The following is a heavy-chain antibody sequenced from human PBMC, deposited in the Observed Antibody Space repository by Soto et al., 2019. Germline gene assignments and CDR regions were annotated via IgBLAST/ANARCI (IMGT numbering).Heavy chain of an antibody. Sequence: SETLSLTCTVSGGSISSSSYYWGWIRQPPGKGLEWIGSIYYSGSTYYNLSLKSRVTISVDTSKNQFSLKLSSVTAADTAVYYCARVHYDILTGYPQVYYYYYGMDVWGQGTTVTVSS. J-gene: IGHJ6*02. D-gene: IGHD3-9*01. CDR3: ARVHYDILTGYPQVYYYYYGMDV. V-gene: IGHV4-39*01. CDR2: IYYSGST. CDR1: GGSISSSSYY.